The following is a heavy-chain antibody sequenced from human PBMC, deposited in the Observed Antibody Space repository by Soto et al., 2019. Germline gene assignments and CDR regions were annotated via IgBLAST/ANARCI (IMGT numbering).Heavy chain of an antibody. CDR1: GYTFTSYA. CDR2: INAGNGNT. Sequence: ASVKVSCKASGYTFTSYAMHWVRQAPGQRLEWMGWINAGNGNTKYSQKFQGRVTITRDTSASTAYMELSSLRSENTAVYYCARSGRSLGWLLNGMDVWGRGTTVTVSS. CDR3: ARSGRSLGWLLNGMDV. V-gene: IGHV1-3*01. J-gene: IGHJ6*02. D-gene: IGHD3-3*01.